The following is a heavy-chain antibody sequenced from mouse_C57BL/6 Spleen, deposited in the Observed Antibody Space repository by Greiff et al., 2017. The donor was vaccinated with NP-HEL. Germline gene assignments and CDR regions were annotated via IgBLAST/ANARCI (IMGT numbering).Heavy chain of an antibody. V-gene: IGHV5-4*01. Sequence: EVQGVESGGGLVKPGGSLKLSCAASGFTFSSYAMSWVRQTPEKRLEWVATISDGGSYTYYPDNVKGRFTISRDNAKNNLYLQMSHLKSEDTALYYCARDRPDYFDVWGTGTTVTVSS. CDR1: GFTFSSYA. CDR2: ISDGGSYT. J-gene: IGHJ1*03. CDR3: ARDRPDYFDV.